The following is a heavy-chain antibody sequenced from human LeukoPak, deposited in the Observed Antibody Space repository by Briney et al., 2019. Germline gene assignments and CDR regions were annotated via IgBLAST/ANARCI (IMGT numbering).Heavy chain of an antibody. CDR2: IFSGST. D-gene: IGHD1-26*01. CDR3: ARQGERPGISAY. J-gene: IGHJ4*02. Sequence: SETLSLTCIVSGDSISSSSYYWGWVRQPPGKGLEGIGSIFSGSTYYNPSLKGRVTISLNTSKNQFSLSLSSVTAADSAVYYCARQGERPGISAYWGQGTLVTVSS. V-gene: IGHV4-39*01. CDR1: GDSISSSSYY.